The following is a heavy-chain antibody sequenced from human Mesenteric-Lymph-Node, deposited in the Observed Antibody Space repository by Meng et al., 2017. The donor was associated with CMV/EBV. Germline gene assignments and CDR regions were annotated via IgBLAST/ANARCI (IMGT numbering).Heavy chain of an antibody. V-gene: IGHV2-5*01. J-gene: IGHJ4*02. Sequence: CTFSGFSFRTSGVVVGWVRQPPGKALEWLGFIYWNDDKRYSPSLRSRLTITSDTSKNQVILIMTNMDPVDTATYYCAHRTFVTSVDYWGQGTLVTVSS. CDR1: GFSFRTSGVV. CDR3: AHRTFVTSVDY. D-gene: IGHD4-11*01. CDR2: IYWNDDK.